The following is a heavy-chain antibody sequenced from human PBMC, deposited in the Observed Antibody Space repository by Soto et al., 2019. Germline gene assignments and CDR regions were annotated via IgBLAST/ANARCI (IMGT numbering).Heavy chain of an antibody. D-gene: IGHD4-17*01. CDR2: ISYDGSNK. J-gene: IGHJ4*02. CDR1: GFTFSSYA. V-gene: IGHV3-30-3*01. Sequence: QVQLVESGGGVVQPGRSLRLSCAASGFTFSSYAMHWVRQAPGRGLEWVAVISYDGSNKYYADSVKGRFTISRDNSKNTLYLQMNSLTAEDMAVYYCARDVGDYDDYGSPEYYFDYWGQGTLVTVSS. CDR3: ARDVGDYDDYGSPEYYFDY.